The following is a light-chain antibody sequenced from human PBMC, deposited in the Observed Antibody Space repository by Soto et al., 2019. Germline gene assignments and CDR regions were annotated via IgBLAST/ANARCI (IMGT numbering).Light chain of an antibody. CDR3: QQSYSSPRGT. Sequence: DIPMTQSPSSLSASVGDRVTITCRASQSISSSLNWYQQKPGKAPKLLIYAASSLQSGVPSRFSGSGSGTDFTLTISSLQPEDFATYYCQQSYSSPRGTFGQGTKVEIK. CDR1: QSISSS. CDR2: AAS. J-gene: IGKJ1*01. V-gene: IGKV1-39*01.